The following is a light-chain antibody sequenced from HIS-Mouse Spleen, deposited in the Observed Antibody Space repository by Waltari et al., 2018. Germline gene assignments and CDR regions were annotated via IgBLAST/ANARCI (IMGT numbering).Light chain of an antibody. Sequence: QSALTQPASVSGSPGQSITISCPGTIIEVGSYNLFPWYQQHPGEAPKLMIYEGSKRPSGVSHRFSGSKSGNTASLTISGLQAEDEADYYCCSYAGSSTWVFGGGTKLTVL. CDR1: IIEVGSYNL. CDR3: CSYAGSSTWV. CDR2: EGS. V-gene: IGLV2-23*01. J-gene: IGLJ3*02.